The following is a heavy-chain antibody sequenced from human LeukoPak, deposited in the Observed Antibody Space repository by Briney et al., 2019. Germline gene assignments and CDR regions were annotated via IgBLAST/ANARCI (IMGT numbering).Heavy chain of an antibody. D-gene: IGHD5-18*01. CDR1: GGSISGYY. J-gene: IGHJ6*03. CDR3: ARDHGDTGYYYMDV. V-gene: IGHV4-4*07. Sequence: AETLSLTCTVSGGSISGYYWSWIRQPAGKGLEWIGCIYTSGSTNYNPSLKSRVTMSVDTSKNHFPLKLSSLTTADTAVYYCARDHGDTGYYYMDVWGKGTTVTVSS. CDR2: IYTSGST.